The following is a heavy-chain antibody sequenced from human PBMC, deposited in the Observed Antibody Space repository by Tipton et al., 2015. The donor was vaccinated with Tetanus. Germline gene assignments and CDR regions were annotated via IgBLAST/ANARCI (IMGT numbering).Heavy chain of an antibody. J-gene: IGHJ4*02. CDR1: GDRVSSNSVA. Sequence: GLVKPSQTLSLTCAISGDRVSSNSVAWNWIRQSPSRGLEWLGRTYFRSKWFTDFAPSVKSRITIELDTSKNQFFLQLHSVTPDDTAVYFCARGGGGPPFDSWGQGTLVTVSS. D-gene: IGHD3-16*01. CDR2: TYFRSKWFT. CDR3: ARGGGGPPFDS. V-gene: IGHV6-1*01.